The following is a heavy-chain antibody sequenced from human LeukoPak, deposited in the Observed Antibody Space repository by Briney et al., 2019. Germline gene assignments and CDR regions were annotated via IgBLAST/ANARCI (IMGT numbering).Heavy chain of an antibody. CDR2: VYSGDGGT. V-gene: IGHV3-66*01. J-gene: IGHJ6*02. CDR3: CDYYGLDV. Sequence: GSLRLSFAASGFTRIKHYINWVRQAPGKGLEWVSVVYSGDGGTYYARSVKGRFTISRDDSKNMLYLQMSSLRAEDPAVYYCCDYYGLDVWGQGTTVTVSS. CDR1: GFTRIKHY.